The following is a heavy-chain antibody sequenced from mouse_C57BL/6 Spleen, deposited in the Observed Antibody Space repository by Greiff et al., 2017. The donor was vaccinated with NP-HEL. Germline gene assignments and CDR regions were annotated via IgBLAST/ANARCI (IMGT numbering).Heavy chain of an antibody. J-gene: IGHJ1*03. CDR1: GYSFTGYY. V-gene: IGHV1-42*01. Sequence: EVKLMESGPELVKPGASVKISCKASGYSFTGYYMNWVKQSPEKSLEWIGEINPSTGGTTYNQKFKAKATLTVDKSSSTAYMQLKSLTSEDSAVYYCARVGGFRTLYWYFDVWGTGTTVTVSS. D-gene: IGHD3-1*01. CDR2: INPSTGGT. CDR3: ARVGGFRTLYWYFDV.